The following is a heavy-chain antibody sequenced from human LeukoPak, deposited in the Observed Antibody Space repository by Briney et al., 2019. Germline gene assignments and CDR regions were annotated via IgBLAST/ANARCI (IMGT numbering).Heavy chain of an antibody. Sequence: GGSLRLXCAASGFTFSSYSMSWVRQAPGKGLEWVSSISSSSNHIYYADSVKGRFTISRDNAKNSVYLRVNSPRAEDTAVYYCAREFYYDSSGDDAFDIWGQGTMVTVSS. CDR3: AREFYYDSSGDDAFDI. D-gene: IGHD3-22*01. CDR1: GFTFSSYS. V-gene: IGHV3-21*01. J-gene: IGHJ3*02. CDR2: ISSSSNHI.